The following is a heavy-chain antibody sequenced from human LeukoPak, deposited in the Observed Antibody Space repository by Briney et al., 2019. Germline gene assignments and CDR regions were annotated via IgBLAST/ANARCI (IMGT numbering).Heavy chain of an antibody. CDR3: AGEDWNYDGYFDY. CDR1: GFTFSSYA. J-gene: IGHJ4*02. CDR2: ISYDGSNK. V-gene: IGHV3-30-3*01. Sequence: GRSLRLSCAASGFTFSSYAMHWVRQAPGKGLEWVAVISYDGSNKYYADSVKGRFTISRDNSKNTLYLQMNSLRAEDTAVYYCAGEDWNYDGYFDYWGQGTLVTVSS. D-gene: IGHD1-7*01.